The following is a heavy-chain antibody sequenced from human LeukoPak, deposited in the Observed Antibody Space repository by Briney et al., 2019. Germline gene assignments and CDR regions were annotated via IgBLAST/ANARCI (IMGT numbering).Heavy chain of an antibody. CDR2: INHSGST. D-gene: IGHD3-16*02. Sequence: SETLSLTCAVYGGSFSGYYWSWIRQPPGKGLEWIGEINHSGSTNYNPSLKSRVTISVDTSKNQFSLKLSSVTAADTAVYYCARDTIAGDMITFGGVIVIPGYFDYWGQGTLVTVSS. V-gene: IGHV4-34*01. J-gene: IGHJ4*02. CDR3: ARDTIAGDMITFGGVIVIPGYFDY. CDR1: GGSFSGYY.